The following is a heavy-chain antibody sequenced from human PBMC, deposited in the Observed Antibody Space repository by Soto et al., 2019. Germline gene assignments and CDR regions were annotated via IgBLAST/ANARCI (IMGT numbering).Heavy chain of an antibody. V-gene: IGHV3-30*18. Sequence: QVQLVESGGGVVQPGRSLRLSCAGSGFTFSSYGMHWVRQAPGKGLEWVAVISYDGSNKYYADSVKGRFTISRDNSKNTLYLQMNSLRAEDTAVYYCAKDGDYYGSGSYPDYWGQGTLVTVSS. D-gene: IGHD3-10*01. CDR1: GFTFSSYG. CDR2: ISYDGSNK. J-gene: IGHJ4*02. CDR3: AKDGDYYGSGSYPDY.